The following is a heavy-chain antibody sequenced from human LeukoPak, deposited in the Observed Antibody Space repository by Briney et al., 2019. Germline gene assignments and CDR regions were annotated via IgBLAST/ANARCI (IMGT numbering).Heavy chain of an antibody. CDR2: INHSGST. CDR3: ARGYPFRGSGSRNYYYYYYMDV. J-gene: IGHJ6*03. V-gene: IGHV4-34*01. CDR1: GFTFSDYY. D-gene: IGHD3-10*01. Sequence: GSLRLSCAASGFTFSDYYMSWIRQPPGKGLEWIGEINHSGSTNYNPSLKSRVTISVDTSKNQFSLKLSSVTAADTAVYYCARGYPFRGSGSRNYYYYYYMDVWGKGTTVTVSS.